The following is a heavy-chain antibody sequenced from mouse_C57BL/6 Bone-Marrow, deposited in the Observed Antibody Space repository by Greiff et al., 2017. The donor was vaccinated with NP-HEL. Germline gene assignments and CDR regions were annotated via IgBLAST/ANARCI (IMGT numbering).Heavy chain of an antibody. CDR1: GFSLTSYA. D-gene: IGHD1-1*01. Sequence: VKLVESGPGLVAPSQSLSITCTVSGFSLTSYAISWVRQPPGKGLEWLGVIWTGGGTNYNSALKSRLSISKDNSKSQVFLKMNSLQTYDTARYYCARNPITTVVEGYAMDYWGQGTSVTVSS. CDR2: IWTGGGT. CDR3: ARNPITTVVEGYAMDY. J-gene: IGHJ4*01. V-gene: IGHV2-9-1*01.